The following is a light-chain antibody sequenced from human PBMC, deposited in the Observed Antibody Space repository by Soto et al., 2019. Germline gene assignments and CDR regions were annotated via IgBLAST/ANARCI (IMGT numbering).Light chain of an antibody. V-gene: IGKV1-6*01. Sequence: AIQMTQSPSSLSASVGDRVTISCRARQGIRNGLAWYQQKPGKAPKLLIFAASNLQSVVPSRFSGSGSGTDFTLTISRLQPEDFATYYCLQVYNYSRTFGQGTKVEIK. CDR1: QGIRNG. CDR2: AAS. CDR3: LQVYNYSRT. J-gene: IGKJ1*01.